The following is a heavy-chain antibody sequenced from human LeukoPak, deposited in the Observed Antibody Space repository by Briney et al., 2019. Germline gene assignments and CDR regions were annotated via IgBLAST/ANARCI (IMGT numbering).Heavy chain of an antibody. Sequence: ASVKVSCKTSGYTFTSYDINWVRQTTGQGLERMGWMNPNSGNTGYAQKFQGRVTMTRNPSISTAYMELSSLNSADTAVYYCARESGFYGSGSRYWGQGTLVTVSS. CDR3: ARESGFYGSGSRY. D-gene: IGHD3-10*01. J-gene: IGHJ4*02. V-gene: IGHV1-8*01. CDR1: GYTFTSYD. CDR2: MNPNSGNT.